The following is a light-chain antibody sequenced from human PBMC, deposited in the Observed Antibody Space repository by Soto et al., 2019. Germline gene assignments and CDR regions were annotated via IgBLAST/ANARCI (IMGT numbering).Light chain of an antibody. CDR3: HQTYSPPDT. CDR2: EAS. Sequence: DIRMTQSPSSQSASVGDRVTITCRASQSIDTHLNWYQQHPGKAPNALIYEASNLQSGVPSRFSGSGSGTDFTLTISGLQPDDSATYYCHQTYSPPDTFGQGTKVEIK. J-gene: IGKJ1*01. V-gene: IGKV1-39*01. CDR1: QSIDTH.